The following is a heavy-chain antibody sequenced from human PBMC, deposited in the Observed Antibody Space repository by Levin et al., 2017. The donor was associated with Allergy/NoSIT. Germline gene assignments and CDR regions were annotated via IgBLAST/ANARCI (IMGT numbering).Heavy chain of an antibody. CDR3: AKDRGLYRPIAAADYPSDY. CDR2: ISGSGGST. D-gene: IGHD6-13*01. J-gene: IGHJ4*02. V-gene: IGHV3-23*01. CDR1: GFTFSSYA. Sequence: GESLKISCAASGFTFSSYAMSWVRQAPGKGLEWVSAISGSGGSTYYADSVKGRFTISRDNSKNTLYLQMNSLRAEDTAVYYCAKDRGLYRPIAAADYPSDYWGQGTLVTVSS.